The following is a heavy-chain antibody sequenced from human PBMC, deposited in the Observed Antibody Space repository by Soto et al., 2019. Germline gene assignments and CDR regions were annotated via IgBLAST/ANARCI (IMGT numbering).Heavy chain of an antibody. CDR1: GGSFSGYY. V-gene: IGHV4-34*01. J-gene: IGHJ4*02. Sequence: SETLSLTCAVYGGSFSGYYWSWIRQPPGKGLEWIGEINHSGSTNYNPSLKSRVTISVDTSKNQFSLKLSSVTAADTAVYYCARTVPAAMRYWGQGTLVTVSS. CDR3: ARTVPAAMRY. D-gene: IGHD2-2*01. CDR2: INHSGST.